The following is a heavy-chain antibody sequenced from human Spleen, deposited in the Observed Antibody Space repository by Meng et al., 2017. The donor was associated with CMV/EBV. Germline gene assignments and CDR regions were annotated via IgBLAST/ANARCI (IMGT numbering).Heavy chain of an antibody. CDR2: ISWNSGTT. V-gene: IGHV3-9*01. D-gene: IGHD1-26*01. J-gene: IGHJ4*02. Sequence: SLKISCAASGFAFDDYAMHWVRQAPGKGLEWVSGISWNSGTTGYADSVKGRVTISRDNAKSLLFLQMNSLRSEDTALYYCTKGRGSYYENFDYWGQGTPVTVSS. CDR3: TKGRGSYYENFDY. CDR1: GFAFDDYA.